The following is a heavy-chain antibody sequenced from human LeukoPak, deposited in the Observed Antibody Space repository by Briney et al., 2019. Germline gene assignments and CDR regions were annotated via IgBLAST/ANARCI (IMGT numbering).Heavy chain of an antibody. V-gene: IGHV3-21*01. J-gene: IGHJ4*02. CDR1: GFTFNSYA. CDR2: LTPSGTDI. D-gene: IGHD7-27*01. CDR3: AREIGASGAFDY. Sequence: GGSLRLSCAASGFTFNSYAMTWVRQAPGKGLEWVSSLTPSGTDIYYAASVKGRFTMSRDNAKNSLYLQMNSLRAEDTAVYYCAREIGASGAFDYWGQGTLVTVSS.